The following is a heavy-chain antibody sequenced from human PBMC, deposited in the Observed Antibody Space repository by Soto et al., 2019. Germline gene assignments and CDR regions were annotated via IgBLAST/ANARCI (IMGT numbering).Heavy chain of an antibody. CDR3: SRGGSSWQPHEDY. V-gene: IGHV1-18*01. CDR1: GFTFTSYG. CDR2: VGAYNGNT. J-gene: IGHJ4*02. D-gene: IGHD6-13*01. Sequence: QVQLVQSGAEVKKPGASMKVSCKASGFTFTSYGISWVRQAPGQGLEWMGWVGAYNGNTHYAQKLQGRVTMTTDTPTTTAYMELRSLRSDDTAVYYCSRGGSSWQPHEDYWGQGTLVTVSS.